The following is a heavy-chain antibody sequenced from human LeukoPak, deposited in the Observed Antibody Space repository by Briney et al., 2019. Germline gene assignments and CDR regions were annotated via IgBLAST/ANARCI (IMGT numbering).Heavy chain of an antibody. CDR2: ISAYNGNT. D-gene: IGHD2-2*01. CDR1: GYTFTSLG. J-gene: IGHJ5*02. Sequence: ASVKVSCKASGYTFTSLGISWVRQAPGQGLEWVGWISAYNGNTNHAVRLQDRVTMATDTSTSTAFLELRSLRSDDTAVYYCAKARNIVAGPVATGNWFDTWGQGTLVTVSS. CDR3: AKARNIVAGPVATGNWFDT. V-gene: IGHV1-18*01.